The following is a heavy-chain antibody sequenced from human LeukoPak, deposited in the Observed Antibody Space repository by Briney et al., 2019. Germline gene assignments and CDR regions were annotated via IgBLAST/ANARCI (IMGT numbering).Heavy chain of an antibody. D-gene: IGHD3-3*01. CDR1: GGSISSSIYY. CDR3: ARQGFTIFGVVIILYYFDS. Sequence: SETLSLTCIVSGGSISSSIYYWAWVRQPPGKGLEWIGTVFYNGATQYSPSLRSRVTISIDTSTNQFSLKLTSVTAADTALYYCARQGFTIFGVVIILYYFDSWGQGSLVTVSS. V-gene: IGHV4-39*07. J-gene: IGHJ4*02. CDR2: VFYNGAT.